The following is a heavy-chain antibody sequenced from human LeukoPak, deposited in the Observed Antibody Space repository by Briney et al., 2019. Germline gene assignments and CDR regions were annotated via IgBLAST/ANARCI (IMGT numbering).Heavy chain of an antibody. Sequence: ASVKVSCKASGYTLTSYGITWVRQAPGQGLEWMGWISAYNGNTNYAQKLQGRVTMTTDTSTSTAYMELRSLRSDDTAVYYCARDGAIIVVVPAVDYWGQGTLVTVSS. D-gene: IGHD2-2*01. J-gene: IGHJ4*02. V-gene: IGHV1-18*04. CDR2: ISAYNGNT. CDR3: ARDGAIIVVVPAVDY. CDR1: GYTLTSYG.